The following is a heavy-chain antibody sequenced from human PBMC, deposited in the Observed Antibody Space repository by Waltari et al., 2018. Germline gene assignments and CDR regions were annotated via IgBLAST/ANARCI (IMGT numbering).Heavy chain of an antibody. CDR1: GYTFTGYY. V-gene: IGHV1-2*02. CDR3: ATDIVVVPAASRGDY. Sequence: QVQLVQSGAEVKKPGASVKVSCKASGYTFTGYYMPWVRQAPGQGLEWMGWINPNSGGTNYAQKFQGRVTMTRDTSISTAYMELSRLRSDDTAVYYCATDIVVVPAASRGDYWGQGTLVTVSS. CDR2: INPNSGGT. D-gene: IGHD2-2*01. J-gene: IGHJ4*02.